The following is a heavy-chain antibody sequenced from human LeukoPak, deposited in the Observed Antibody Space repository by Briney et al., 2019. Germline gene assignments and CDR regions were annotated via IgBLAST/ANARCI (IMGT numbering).Heavy chain of an antibody. J-gene: IGHJ4*02. CDR3: ARVRTAVDEVYFDY. D-gene: IGHD6-19*01. CDR2: IYHSGST. V-gene: IGHV4-4*02. CDR1: GGSISSSNW. Sequence: SETLSLTCAVSGGSISSSNWWSWVRQPPGKGLEWIGEIYHSGSTNYNPSLKSRVTISVDKSKNQFSLKLSSVTAADTAVYYCARVRTAVDEVYFDYWGQGTLVTVSS.